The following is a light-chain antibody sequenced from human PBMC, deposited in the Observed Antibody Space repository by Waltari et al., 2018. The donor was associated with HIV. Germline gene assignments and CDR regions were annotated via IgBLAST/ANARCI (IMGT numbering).Light chain of an antibody. CDR2: QTD. Sequence: QSVLSQPPSASGTPGQRLPISCSASPATNTARHDVRWFRQVPGAAPRLLMYQTDQRPSWVTDRFSGSKSGTSASLVISGLRSEDEAHYYCAAWDDSLSGYVFGTGTKVIVL. J-gene: IGLJ1*01. CDR3: AAWDDSLSGYV. CDR1: PATNTARHD. V-gene: IGLV1-47*01.